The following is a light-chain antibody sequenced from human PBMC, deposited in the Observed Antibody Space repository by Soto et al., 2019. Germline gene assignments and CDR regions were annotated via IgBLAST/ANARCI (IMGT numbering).Light chain of an antibody. CDR1: QSISSN. Sequence: EIMMTQSPATLSVSPGERATLSCWSSQSISSNLAWYQHKRGQAPRLLFYGASTRTTGVPARFSGSGSGTGFTFTISSLQSEDFATYYCQQYNNWPYTFGQGTKLEIK. J-gene: IGKJ2*01. CDR3: QQYNNWPYT. V-gene: IGKV3-15*01. CDR2: GAS.